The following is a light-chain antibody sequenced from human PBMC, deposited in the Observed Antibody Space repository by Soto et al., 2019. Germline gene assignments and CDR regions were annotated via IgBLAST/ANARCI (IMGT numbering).Light chain of an antibody. J-gene: IGLJ7*01. V-gene: IGLV1-40*01. CDR2: GDS. Sequence: QSVLTQSPSVSGAPGQRVIISCTGDNSNIGAGFDVHWYQQLPGRAPKLLIYGDSDRPSGVPDRFSGSKFGTSASLAITGLQAEDEAVYFCQSYDSSLSAVFGGGTQLTVL. CDR1: NSNIGAGFD. CDR3: QSYDSSLSAV.